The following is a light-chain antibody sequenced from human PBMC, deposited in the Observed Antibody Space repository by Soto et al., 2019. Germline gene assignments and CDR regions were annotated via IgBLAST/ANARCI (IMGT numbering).Light chain of an antibody. CDR2: SND. CDR3: VAWDDSLKAWV. CDR1: SSNIRGNT. J-gene: IGLJ3*02. V-gene: IGLV1-44*01. Sequence: QSVLTQPPSASGTPGQRVAISCYGGSSNIRGNTVSWYQQLPGTAPKLLIYSNDQRPSGAPERFSGSKSGTSASLAISGRQSEDEADYYCVAWDDSLKAWVFGGGTQLTVL.